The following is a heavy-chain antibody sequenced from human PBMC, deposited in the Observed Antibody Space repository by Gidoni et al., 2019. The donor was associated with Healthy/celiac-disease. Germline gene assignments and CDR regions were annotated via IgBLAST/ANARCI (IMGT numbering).Heavy chain of an antibody. V-gene: IGHV3-21*01. J-gene: IGHJ2*01. CDR1: GFTFSSYS. CDR2: ISSSSSYI. CDR3: ARDSQVGARWEDFRYFDL. D-gene: IGHD1-26*01. Sequence: EVQLVESGGGLVKPGGSLRLSCAASGFTFSSYSMNWVRQAPGKGLEWVSSISSSSSYIYYADSVKGRFTISRDNAKNSLYLQMNSLRAEDTAVYYCARDSQVGARWEDFRYFDLWGRGTLVTVSS.